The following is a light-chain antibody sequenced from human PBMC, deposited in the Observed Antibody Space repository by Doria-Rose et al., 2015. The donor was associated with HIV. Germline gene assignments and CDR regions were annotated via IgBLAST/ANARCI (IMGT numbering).Light chain of an antibody. CDR3: QLRGSWPPWT. CDR1: QSVGNN. V-gene: IGKV3-11*01. Sequence: EIVLTQSPATLSLSPGERATLSCRASQSVGNNLAWFQQRAGQAPGLLVYDTSQRVTGTPARFSGGGSGTDLTLTISSLEPEDFAVYYSQLRGSWPPWTFGQGTKVEV. CDR2: DTS. J-gene: IGKJ1*01.